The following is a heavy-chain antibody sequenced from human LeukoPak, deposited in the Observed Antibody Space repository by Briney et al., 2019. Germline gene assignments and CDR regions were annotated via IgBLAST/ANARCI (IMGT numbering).Heavy chain of an antibody. V-gene: IGHV4-31*03. CDR1: GGSISSGGYY. CDR2: IYYSGST. Sequence: SETLSLTCTVSGGSISSGGYYWSWLRQHPGRGLEWIGYIYYSGSTYYNPSLKSRVTISVDTSKNQFSLKLSSVTAADTAVYYCARDPPNYYDSSGDAFDIWGQGTMVTVSS. D-gene: IGHD3-22*01. CDR3: ARDPPNYYDSSGDAFDI. J-gene: IGHJ3*02.